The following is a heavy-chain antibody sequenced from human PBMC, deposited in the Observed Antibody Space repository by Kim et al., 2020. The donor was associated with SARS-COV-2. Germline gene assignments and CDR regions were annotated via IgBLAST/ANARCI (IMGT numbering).Heavy chain of an antibody. Sequence: GGSLRLSCTASGFTFNTYSMVWVRQAPGKGLEWVSYISSSSNTVYHADSVKGRFTISRDNAKNSLYLQMNSLRDEDTALYYCARDFGYCSGASCPTPPRFDSWRQGTLSTVSS. CDR1: GFTFNTYS. V-gene: IGHV3-48*02. CDR3: ARDFGYCSGASCPTPPRFDS. CDR2: ISSSSNTV. D-gene: IGHD2-15*01. J-gene: IGHJ4*02.